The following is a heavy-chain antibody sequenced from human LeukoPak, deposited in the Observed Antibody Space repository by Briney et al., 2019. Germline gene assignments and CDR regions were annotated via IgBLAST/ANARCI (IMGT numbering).Heavy chain of an antibody. CDR1: GGSISSYY. CDR2: IYYSGST. CDR3: ARDSYYYDSSGYRKYGMDV. J-gene: IGHJ6*02. V-gene: IGHV4-59*01. D-gene: IGHD3-22*01. Sequence: PSETLSLTCTVSGGSISSYYWSWIRQPPGKGLEWIGYIYYSGSTNYNPSLKSRVTISVDTSKNQFSLKLSSVTAADTAAYYCARDSYYYDSSGYRKYGMDVWGQGTTVTVSS.